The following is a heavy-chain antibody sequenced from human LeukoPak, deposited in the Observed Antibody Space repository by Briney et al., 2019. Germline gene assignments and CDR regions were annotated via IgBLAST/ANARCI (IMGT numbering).Heavy chain of an antibody. CDR3: ARVLQQRQAKYYYYYGTDL. CDR1: GYTFTGYY. V-gene: IGHV1-2*02. Sequence: ASVKVSCRASGYTFTGYYTHWVRQAPGQGLEGMGWINPNSGGTNYAQKFQGRVTMTRDTSISTAYMELSRLRSDDTAVYYCARVLQQRQAKYYYYYGTDLWGQGPTVTVS. D-gene: IGHD6-25*01. J-gene: IGHJ6*02. CDR2: INPNSGGT.